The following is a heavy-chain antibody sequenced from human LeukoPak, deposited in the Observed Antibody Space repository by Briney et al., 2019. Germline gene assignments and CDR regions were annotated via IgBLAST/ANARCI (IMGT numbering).Heavy chain of an antibody. V-gene: IGHV6-1*01. CDR3: ARQYSSGWSSYYGLDV. J-gene: IGHJ6*02. D-gene: IGHD6-19*01. CDR2: TYYRSKWYN. CDR1: GDSVSSNSAA. Sequence: SQTLSLTCAISGDSVSSNSAAWNWIRQSPSRGLEWLGRTYYRSKWYNDYAVSVKSRITINPDTSKNQFSLQLNSVTPEDAAVYYCARQYSSGWSSYYGLDVWGQGTTVTVSS.